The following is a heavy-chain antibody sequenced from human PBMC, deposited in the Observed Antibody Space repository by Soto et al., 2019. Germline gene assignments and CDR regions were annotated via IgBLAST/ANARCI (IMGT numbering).Heavy chain of an antibody. CDR2: INGGGGDT. CDR1: GFTFKNYA. J-gene: IGHJ3*02. CDR3: AKRLVVLTTIGGAAFGI. Sequence: EVQLLESGGGLVQPGGSLRLSCAGSGFTFKNYAMTWVRQAPGKGLEWVSHINGGGGDTNYADSVKGRFSISRDNSKNMLYLQMNDLRAEDTAVYYCAKRLVVLTTIGGAAFGIWGQGTMVTVSS. D-gene: IGHD2-8*02. V-gene: IGHV3-23*01.